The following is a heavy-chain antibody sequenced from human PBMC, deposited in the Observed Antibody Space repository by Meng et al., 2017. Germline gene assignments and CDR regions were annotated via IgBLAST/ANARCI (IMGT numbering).Heavy chain of an antibody. CDR3: ARGTGSSWFDP. CDR1: GYTFTSYT. D-gene: IGHD6-13*01. V-gene: IGHV1-3*01. Sequence: QVQLLACGAEVEKPGVSVQVSCKASGYTFTSYTIHWVRQGPGQSLAWMGWIKSANGDAKYSQKSQGRLTLTRDTSASTAYLELSSLTFEDTAVYYCARGTGSSWFDPWGQGTLVTVSS. J-gene: IGHJ5*02. CDR2: IKSANGDA.